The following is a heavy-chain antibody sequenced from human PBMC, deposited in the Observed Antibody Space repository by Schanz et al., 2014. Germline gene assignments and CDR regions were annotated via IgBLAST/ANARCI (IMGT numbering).Heavy chain of an antibody. CDR1: GFTVTSYY. J-gene: IGHJ4*02. CDR2: IKSKNEGEII. D-gene: IGHD4-17*01. CDR3: ATDHFHGLYGFDY. V-gene: IGHV3-15*01. Sequence: EVQLVESGGGLIQPGGSLRLSCAASGFTVTSYYMSWVRQAPGKGLEYIGRIKSKNEGEIIEYGAPLNGRVTLSSDDSRHMMYLQVDSPRTEDTAVYYGATDHFHGLYGFDYWGQGTRVTVSS.